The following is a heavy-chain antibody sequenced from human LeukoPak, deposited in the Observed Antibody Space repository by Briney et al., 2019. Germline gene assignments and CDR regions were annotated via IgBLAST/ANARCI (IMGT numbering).Heavy chain of an antibody. V-gene: IGHV4-39*01. Sequence: SETLSLTCVVSGGSISSSSYYWGWIRQPPGKGLEWIGSIYYSGSTYYNPSLKSRVTISVDTSKNQFSLRLTSVTAADTAVYYCARFGQLGFDYWGQGTLVTVSS. CDR2: IYYSGST. J-gene: IGHJ4*02. CDR3: ARFGQLGFDY. D-gene: IGHD6-6*01. CDR1: GGSISSSSYY.